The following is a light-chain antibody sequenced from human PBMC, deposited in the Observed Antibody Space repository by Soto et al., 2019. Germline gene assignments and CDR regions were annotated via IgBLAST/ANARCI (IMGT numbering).Light chain of an antibody. J-gene: IGKJ2*01. V-gene: IGKV3-20*01. CDR1: QRFSNSS. CDR3: QVYGNSPMYT. CDR2: AAS. Sequence: EIGLTQSPGTLSFSPGERATFSCRASQRFSNSSLAWYHQKPGQAPRLLLFAASRRATGIPDTFSGSGSGTDFTLTISRLEPEDFAVYYCQVYGNSPMYTFGQGTRLELK.